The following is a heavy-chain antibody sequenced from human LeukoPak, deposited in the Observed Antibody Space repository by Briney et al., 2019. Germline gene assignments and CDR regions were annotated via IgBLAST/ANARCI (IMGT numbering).Heavy chain of an antibody. CDR1: GFTFTNAW. Sequence: AGGSLRLSCAASGFTFTNAWMSWVRQAPGKGLEWVARIKSKTDGGTTDYAAPVRGRFTISRDDSKNTLYLQMNSLKTEDTAVYYCTTEGSIWFGQSRVIDYWGQGTLVTVSS. D-gene: IGHD3-10*01. CDR3: TTEGSIWFGQSRVIDY. V-gene: IGHV3-15*01. J-gene: IGHJ4*02. CDR2: IKSKTDGGTT.